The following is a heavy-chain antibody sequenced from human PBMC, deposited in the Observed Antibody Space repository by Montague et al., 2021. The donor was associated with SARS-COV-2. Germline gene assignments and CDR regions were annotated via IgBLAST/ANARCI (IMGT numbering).Heavy chain of an antibody. J-gene: IGHJ4*02. Sequence: SETLSLTCSFSGGSIRSYYWSWIRLPPGKPLEWLGYIYYTGDTTHNPSLKSRVTISVDTSRSQFSLRLTSVTAAVTAVYFCARFWRGYADKWSQGTLVTVSS. CDR1: GGSIRSYY. CDR2: IYYTGDT. CDR3: ARFWRGYADK. V-gene: IGHV4-59*12. D-gene: IGHD3-3*01.